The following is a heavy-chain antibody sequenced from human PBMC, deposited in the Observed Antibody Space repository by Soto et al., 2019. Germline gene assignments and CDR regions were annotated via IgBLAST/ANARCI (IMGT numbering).Heavy chain of an antibody. CDR2: IWYDGSNK. Sequence: GGSLRLSCAASGFAFSSYGMHWVRQAPGKGLEWVAVIWYDGSNKYYADSVKGRFTISRDNSKNTLYLQMNSLRAEDTAVYYCARAILSRYCSGGSCYSRQYGMDVWGQGTTVTVS. J-gene: IGHJ6*02. CDR1: GFAFSSYG. CDR3: ARAILSRYCSGGSCYSRQYGMDV. D-gene: IGHD2-15*01. V-gene: IGHV3-33*01.